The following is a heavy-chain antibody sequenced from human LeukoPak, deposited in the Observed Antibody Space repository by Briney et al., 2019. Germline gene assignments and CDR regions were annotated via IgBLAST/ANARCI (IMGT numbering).Heavy chain of an antibody. J-gene: IGHJ4*02. Sequence: ASVKVSCKASGYTFTAYYVHWVRQAPGQGLEWMGRINPNSGGTNYAQKFQGRVTMTRDTSISTAYMELSRLRSDDTAVYYCARDRRVGSGWYGGYGYWGQGTLVTVSS. CDR2: INPNSGGT. D-gene: IGHD6-19*01. CDR1: GYTFTAYY. CDR3: ARDRRVGSGWYGGYGY. V-gene: IGHV1-2*06.